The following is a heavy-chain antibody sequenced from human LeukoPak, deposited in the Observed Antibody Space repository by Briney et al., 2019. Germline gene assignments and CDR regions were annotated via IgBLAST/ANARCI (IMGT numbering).Heavy chain of an antibody. V-gene: IGHV1-69*05. J-gene: IGHJ5*02. Sequence: SVKVSCKASGGTFSSYAISWVRQAPGQGLVWMGRIIPIFGTANYAQKFQGRVTITTDESTSTAYMELSSLRSEDTAVYYCARGFGESDQNWFDPWGQGTLVTVSS. CDR2: IIPIFGTA. D-gene: IGHD3-10*01. CDR3: ARGFGESDQNWFDP. CDR1: GGTFSSYA.